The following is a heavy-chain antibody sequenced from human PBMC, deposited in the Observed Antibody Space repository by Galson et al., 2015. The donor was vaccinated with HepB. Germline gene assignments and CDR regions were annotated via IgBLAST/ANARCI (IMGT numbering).Heavy chain of an antibody. CDR1: GFSFSSYS. D-gene: IGHD6-6*01. V-gene: IGHV3-21*01. Sequence: PLRLSCAASGFSFSSYSMNWLRQAPGKGLEWVSSMSSSGGHIYYADSVKGRFTISRANAQNSLYLQMNCLRAEDTAVYYCARSIPYSSSDDYWGQGTLVIVSS. CDR3: ARSIPYSSSDDY. CDR2: MSSSGGHI. J-gene: IGHJ4*02.